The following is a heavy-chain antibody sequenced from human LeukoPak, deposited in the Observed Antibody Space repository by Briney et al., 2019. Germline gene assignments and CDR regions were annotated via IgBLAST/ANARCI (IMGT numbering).Heavy chain of an antibody. V-gene: IGHV3-53*01. Sequence: GGSLRLSCAGSGFTIRSTFRSWVRQAPGKGLEWVSAMFSGGSTYYADSVKGRFTISIDRPKDTLHLQMNSLTVDNTAVYYCCGWEDPFDYWGQGTPVTVSS. J-gene: IGHJ4*02. D-gene: IGHD6-19*01. CDR3: CGWEDPFDY. CDR1: GFTIRSTF. CDR2: MFSGGST.